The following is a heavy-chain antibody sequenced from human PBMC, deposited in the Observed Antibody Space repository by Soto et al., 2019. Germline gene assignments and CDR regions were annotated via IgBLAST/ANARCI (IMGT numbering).Heavy chain of an antibody. Sequence: GGSLRLSCAASGFTFSSYSMNWVRQAPGKGLEWVSYISSSSSTIYYADSVKGRFTISRDNAKNSLYLQMNSLRAEDTAVYYCARGYSGYDDAFDIWGQGTMVTVSS. J-gene: IGHJ3*02. CDR2: ISSSSSTI. V-gene: IGHV3-48*01. CDR1: GFTFSSYS. CDR3: ARGYSGYDDAFDI. D-gene: IGHD5-12*01.